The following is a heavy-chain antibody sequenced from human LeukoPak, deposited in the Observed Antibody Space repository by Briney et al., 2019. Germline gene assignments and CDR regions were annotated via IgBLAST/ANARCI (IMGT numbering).Heavy chain of an antibody. CDR3: ARDGISDAFDI. CDR1: GGTFSNYG. D-gene: IGHD2-21*01. CDR2: IIPIFGTA. Sequence: ASVKVSCKTSGGTFSNYGINWVRQAPGQGLEWMGGIIPIFGTANYAQKFQGRLTITADESTSTSYMELSSLRSEDTAVYYCARDGISDAFDIWGQGTMVTVSS. V-gene: IGHV1-69*13. J-gene: IGHJ3*02.